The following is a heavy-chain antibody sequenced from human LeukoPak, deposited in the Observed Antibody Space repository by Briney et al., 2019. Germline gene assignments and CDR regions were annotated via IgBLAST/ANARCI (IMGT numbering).Heavy chain of an antibody. V-gene: IGHV1-69*04. D-gene: IGHD6-13*01. CDR3: ARHQQQLAPFDP. Sequence: ASVKVSCKASGGTFSSYAISWVRQAPGQGLEWMGRIIPILGIANYAQKFQGRVTITADKSTSTAYMELSSLRSEDTAVYYCARHQQQLAPFDPWGQGTLVTVSS. J-gene: IGHJ5*02. CDR2: IIPILGIA. CDR1: GGTFSSYA.